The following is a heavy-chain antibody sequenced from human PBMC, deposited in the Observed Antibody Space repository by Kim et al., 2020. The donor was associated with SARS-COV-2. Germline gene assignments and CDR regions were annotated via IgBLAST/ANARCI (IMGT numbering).Heavy chain of an antibody. J-gene: IGHJ6*04. CDR2: ISWNSGSI. D-gene: IGHD6-13*01. CDR1: GFTFDDYA. V-gene: IGHV3-9*01. Sequence: GGSLRLSCAASGFTFDDYAMHWVRQAPGKGLEWVSGISWNSGSIGYADSVKGRFTISRDNAKNSLYLQMNSLRAEDTALYYCAKDTALYSSSWYGMDVWGEGTTVNVSS. CDR3: AKDTALYSSSWYGMDV.